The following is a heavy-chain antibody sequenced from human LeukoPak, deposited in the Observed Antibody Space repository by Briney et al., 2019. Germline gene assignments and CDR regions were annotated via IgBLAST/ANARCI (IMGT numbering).Heavy chain of an antibody. V-gene: IGHV3-66*02. D-gene: IGHD6-13*01. CDR3: AREPGSSSWSDAFDI. J-gene: IGHJ3*02. Sequence: GRSLGLSCAASAFTVSSNYMSWVRHAPGKGLEWVSGIYSGGSTYYADSVKCRFTISRDNSKNTLYLQMNSLRAEDTAGYYCAREPGSSSWSDAFDIWGQGRMVTVSS. CDR2: IYSGGST. CDR1: AFTVSSNY.